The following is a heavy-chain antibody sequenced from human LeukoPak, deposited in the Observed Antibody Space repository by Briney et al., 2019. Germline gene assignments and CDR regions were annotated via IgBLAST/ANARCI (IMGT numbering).Heavy chain of an antibody. CDR3: ARVDIVATTLDY. CDR2: IYYSGST. Sequence: SETLSLTCTVSGGSISSSSYYWGWIRQPPGKGLEWIGSIYYSGSTYYNPSLKSRVTISVDTSKNQFSLKLRSVTAADTAVYYCARVDIVATTLDYWGQGTLVTVSS. D-gene: IGHD5-12*01. V-gene: IGHV4-39*07. CDR1: GGSISSSSYY. J-gene: IGHJ4*02.